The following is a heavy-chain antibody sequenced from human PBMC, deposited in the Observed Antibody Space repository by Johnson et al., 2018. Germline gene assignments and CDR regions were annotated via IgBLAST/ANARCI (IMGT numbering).Heavy chain of an antibody. CDR2: IGSAGDT. CDR1: GFSFSKYD. CDR3: TRGDLSYSGMDV. J-gene: IGHJ6*02. Sequence: VESGGSLRLSCSASGFSFSKYDMHWVRQRTGKGLEWVSAIGSAGDTYYPNSVKGRFTISRENAKNSLFLQMNSLTAGDTAVYYCTRGDLSYSGMDVWGQGTTVTVSS. V-gene: IGHV3-13*01. D-gene: IGHD2-21*01.